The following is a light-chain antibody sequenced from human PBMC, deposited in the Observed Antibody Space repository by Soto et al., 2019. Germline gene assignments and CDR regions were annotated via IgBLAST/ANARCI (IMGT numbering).Light chain of an antibody. V-gene: IGKV1-5*03. Sequence: DIQLIHSPSSLSASVGDRVTITCRASQSISVWLAWYQQKPGKDPNLLIYQESRLESGAPSRFSGSGSGTEFTLTISSLQPDDFATYYRQQHQTYSTFGQGTKVDNK. CDR3: QQHQTYST. CDR2: QES. CDR1: QSISVW. J-gene: IGKJ1*01.